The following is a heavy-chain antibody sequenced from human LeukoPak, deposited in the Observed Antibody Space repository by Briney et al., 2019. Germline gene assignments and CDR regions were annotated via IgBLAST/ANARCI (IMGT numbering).Heavy chain of an antibody. D-gene: IGHD2-21*01. J-gene: IGHJ4*02. CDR3: ARAILGAAYDY. Sequence: ASVKVSCKASGYTFTSYAMHWVRQAPGQRLEWMGWINAGNGNTKYSQKFQGRVTITRDTSASTAYMEPSSLRSEDTAVYYCARAILGAAYDYWGQGTLVTVSS. V-gene: IGHV1-3*01. CDR1: GYTFTSYA. CDR2: INAGNGNT.